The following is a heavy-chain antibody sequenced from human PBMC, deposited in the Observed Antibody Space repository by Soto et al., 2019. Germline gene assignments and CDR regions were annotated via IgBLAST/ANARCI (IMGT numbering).Heavy chain of an antibody. CDR1: GYILSSYN. Sequence: ASVKVSCKASGYILSSYNMHWVRQAPGQGLEWMGIINPSGGRTSYAQKFQDRVTMTRDTSTSTVYMELSSLRSDDTAVYYCARTYCAAEEVAKDYWGQGTMVTVSS. V-gene: IGHV1-46*01. CDR3: ARTYCAAEEVAKDY. D-gene: IGHD2-21*01. CDR2: INPSGGRT. J-gene: IGHJ4*02.